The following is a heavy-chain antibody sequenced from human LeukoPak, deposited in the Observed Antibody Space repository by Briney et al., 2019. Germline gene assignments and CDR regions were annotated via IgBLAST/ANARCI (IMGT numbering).Heavy chain of an antibody. Sequence: ASVHFSSHASGYIFTCSGISWVRPASGQGLEWMGWIIAYNGNTDYAQKLQGRVTMPTDTSTSTAYKEQRSLRSDDTAVYYCARASGSGYSSSSNYYYCGMDVGGQGTTVTVSS. D-gene: IGHD6-6*01. V-gene: IGHV1-18*01. CDR3: ARASGSGYSSSSNYYYCGMDV. CDR2: IIAYNGNT. CDR1: GYIFTCSG. J-gene: IGHJ6*02.